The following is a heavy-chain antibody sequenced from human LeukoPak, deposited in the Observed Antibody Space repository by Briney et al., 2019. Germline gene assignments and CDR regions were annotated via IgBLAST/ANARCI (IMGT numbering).Heavy chain of an antibody. V-gene: IGHV4-61*02. J-gene: IGHJ3*02. CDR2: IYTSGST. CDR3: ARSRIWSGYSPLGEAAFDI. Sequence: PSETLSLTCTVSGGSISSGSYYWSWIRQPAGKGLEWIGRIYTSGSTNYNPSLKSRVTISVDTSKNQFSLKLSSVTAADTAVYYCARSRIWSGYSPLGEAAFDIWGQGTMVTVSS. D-gene: IGHD3-3*01. CDR1: GGSISSGSYY.